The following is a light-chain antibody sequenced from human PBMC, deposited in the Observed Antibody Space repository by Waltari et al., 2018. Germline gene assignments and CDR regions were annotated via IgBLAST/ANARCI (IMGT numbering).Light chain of an antibody. V-gene: IGKV1-5*03. J-gene: IGKJ1*01. CDR1: QSVESW. CDR2: KTS. Sequence: DIQMTQSPSTLSVSVGDRVTITCRASQSVESWLAWYQQKPRQAPRLLIQKTSNLQSGVPSRFSGSGSGTEFNLTITGLQPDDFATYYCQQYHTYWTFGQGTKVDIK. CDR3: QQYHTYWT.